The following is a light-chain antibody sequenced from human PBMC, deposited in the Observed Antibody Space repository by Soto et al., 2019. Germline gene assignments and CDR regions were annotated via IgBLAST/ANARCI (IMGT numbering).Light chain of an antibody. Sequence: DIQMTQSPATLSASVGDRVTITCRASQSISSWLAWFQQKPGKAPNLLIYEASSLESGVPSRFSGSGSGTDFTLTISSLHPDDFGTYYCQQYKSYPWTFGQGTKVEIK. CDR1: QSISSW. CDR3: QQYKSYPWT. CDR2: EAS. J-gene: IGKJ1*01. V-gene: IGKV1-5*03.